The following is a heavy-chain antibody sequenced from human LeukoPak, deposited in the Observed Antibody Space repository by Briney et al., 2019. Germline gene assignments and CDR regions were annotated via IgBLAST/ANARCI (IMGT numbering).Heavy chain of an antibody. CDR1: GFTFSSYS. V-gene: IGHV3-23*01. J-gene: IGHJ6*02. CDR2: ISGSGGST. D-gene: IGHD2-2*01. CDR3: AKVALGYCSSTSCHASGMDV. Sequence: GGSLRLSCAASGFTFSSYSMNWVRQAPGKGLEWVSAISGSGGSTYYADSVKGRFTISRDNSKNTLYLQMNSLRAEDTAVYYCAKVALGYCSSTSCHASGMDVWGQGTTVTVSS.